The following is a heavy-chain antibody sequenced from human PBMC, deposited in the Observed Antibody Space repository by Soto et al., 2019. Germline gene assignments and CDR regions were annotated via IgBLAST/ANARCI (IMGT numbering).Heavy chain of an antibody. CDR3: AKLVGDYGDSYYYYMDV. V-gene: IGHV3-9*01. CDR2: ISWNSGSI. Sequence: GGSLRLSCAASGFTFDDYAMHWVRQAPGKGLEWVSGISWNSGSIGYADSVKGRFTISRDNAKNSLYLQMNSLRAEDTALYYCAKLVGDYGDSYYYYMDVWGKGTTVTVSS. D-gene: IGHD4-17*01. CDR1: GFTFDDYA. J-gene: IGHJ6*03.